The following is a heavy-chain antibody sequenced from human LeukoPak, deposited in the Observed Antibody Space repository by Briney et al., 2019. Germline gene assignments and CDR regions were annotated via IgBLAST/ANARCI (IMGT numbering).Heavy chain of an antibody. CDR1: GFTFSSYG. Sequence: GGSLRLSCAASGFTFSSYGMHWVRQAPGKGLEWLAVISYDGSEKYYADSVKGRFTISRDDSKNTLYLQMNSLRAEDTAVYYCARAHYYDSNDYSGGDYWGQGTLVTVSS. V-gene: IGHV3-30*06. CDR3: ARAHYYDSNDYSGGDY. J-gene: IGHJ4*02. D-gene: IGHD3-22*01. CDR2: ISYDGSEK.